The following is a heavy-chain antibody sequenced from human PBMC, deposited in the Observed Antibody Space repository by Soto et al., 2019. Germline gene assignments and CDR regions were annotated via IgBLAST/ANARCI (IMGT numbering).Heavy chain of an antibody. J-gene: IGHJ4*02. CDR2: TSGSGGST. CDR1: GFTFSSDA. V-gene: IGHV3-23*01. CDR3: AKGPGPGQWLATGSYYFDY. D-gene: IGHD6-19*01. Sequence: EVQLLDSGGGLVQAGGSLRLSCAASGFTFSSDAMSWVRQGPGKGLEWVSGTSGSGGSTYYADSVKGRFTISRDNSKNTLSLQMNSLRAEDTAVYYCAKGPGPGQWLATGSYYFDYWGQGTLVTVSS.